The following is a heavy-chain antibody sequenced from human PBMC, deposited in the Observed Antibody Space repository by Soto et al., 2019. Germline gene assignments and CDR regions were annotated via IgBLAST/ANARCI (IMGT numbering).Heavy chain of an antibody. Sequence: SETLSLTCIVSGGSISTYYWSWIRQPPGKGLEWIGYVYSSGTTNHNPSLKSRVTVAVDTSKNQFSLNLNSVTAADTAVYYCARDLWGYCGADCYPLDVWGQGTTVTVS. V-gene: IGHV4-59*01. CDR1: GGSISTYY. CDR2: VYSSGTT. J-gene: IGHJ6*02. D-gene: IGHD2-21*02. CDR3: ARDLWGYCGADCYPLDV.